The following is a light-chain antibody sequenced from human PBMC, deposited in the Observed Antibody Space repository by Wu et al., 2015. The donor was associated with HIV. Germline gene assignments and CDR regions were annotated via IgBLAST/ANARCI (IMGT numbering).Light chain of an antibody. J-gene: IGKJ5*01. Sequence: EIVLTQSPLTLSLSPGERVTLSCRASRSISNFLAWYQQKSGQAPRLLIYDASNRATGIPARFSGSGSGTDFTLTISGLEPEDFAIYYCQQRVNWPLTFGQGTRLDI. CDR2: DAS. CDR1: RSISNF. CDR3: QQRVNWPLT. V-gene: IGKV3-11*01.